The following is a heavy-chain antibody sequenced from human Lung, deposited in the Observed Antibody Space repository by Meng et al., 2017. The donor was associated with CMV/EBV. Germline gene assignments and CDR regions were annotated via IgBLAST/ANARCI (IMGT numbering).Heavy chain of an antibody. J-gene: IGHJ4*02. D-gene: IGHD5-24*01. V-gene: IGHV1-46*01. Sequence: SCKASQNTFTSYHIHWMRHAPGPVLEWLGIINPSGGPTYAHKFLGRLTMTRDTSTSPVYMELRSLTSEDTAVYFCAREGRETYPFDHWGQGTLVTVSS. CDR1: QNTFTSYH. CDR2: INPSGGP. CDR3: AREGRETYPFDH.